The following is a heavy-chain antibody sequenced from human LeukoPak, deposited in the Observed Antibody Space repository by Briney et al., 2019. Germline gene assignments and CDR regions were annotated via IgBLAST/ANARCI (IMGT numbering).Heavy chain of an antibody. CDR2: IYYSGST. J-gene: IGHJ4*02. CDR3: ARVDCSGGSCYSFDY. V-gene: IGHV4-59*01. CDR1: GGSISSYY. D-gene: IGHD2-15*01. Sequence: PSETLSLTCTVSGGSISSYYWSWIRQPPGKGLEWIGYIYYSGSTNYNPSLKSRVTTSVDTSKNQFSLKLSSVTAADTAVYYCARVDCSGGSCYSFDYWGQGTLVTVSS.